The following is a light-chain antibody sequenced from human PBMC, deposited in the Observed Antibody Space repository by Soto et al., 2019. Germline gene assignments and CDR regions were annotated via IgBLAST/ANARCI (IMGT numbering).Light chain of an antibody. CDR1: NIEIKS. J-gene: IGLJ2*01. V-gene: IGLV3-21*02. Sequence: SYELTQPPSVSVAPGQTARIACGGDNIEIKSVHWSQQKPGQAPVLVVYDDRDRPSGIPERFSGSNSGNAATLTIRRVEAGDEADYYCQVWDSTSEHVVFGGGTKLTVL. CDR2: DDR. CDR3: QVWDSTSEHVV.